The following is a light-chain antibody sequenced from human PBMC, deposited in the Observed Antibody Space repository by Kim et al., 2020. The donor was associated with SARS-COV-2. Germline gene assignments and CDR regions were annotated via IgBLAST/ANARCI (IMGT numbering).Light chain of an antibody. V-gene: IGLV1-47*01. J-gene: IGLJ2*01. Sequence: GTPGQRVTISCSGSSSNIGSDYVYWYQQLPGTAPKPLIYRNNQRPSGVPDRFSGSKSGTSASLAISGLRSEDEADYYCASWDDSLVFGGGTKVTVL. CDR3: ASWDDSLV. CDR2: RNN. CDR1: SSNIGSDY.